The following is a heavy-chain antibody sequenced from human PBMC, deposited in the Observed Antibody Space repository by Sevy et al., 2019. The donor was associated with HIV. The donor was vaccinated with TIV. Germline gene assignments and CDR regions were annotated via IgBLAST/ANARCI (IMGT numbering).Heavy chain of an antibody. CDR2: ILGSGGGT. CDR1: VFTFSSYA. D-gene: IGHD3-22*01. J-gene: IGHJ3*02. CDR3: AGGRYDSCGSFDAFDI. V-gene: IGHV3-23*01. Sequence: GGSLRLSCAASVFTFSSYAMNWVRQAPGKGLEWVSTILGSGGGTYYADSVKGRFTISRDNSKNTLYLQMNSLRAEDTAVYYCAGGRYDSCGSFDAFDIWGQGTMVTVSS.